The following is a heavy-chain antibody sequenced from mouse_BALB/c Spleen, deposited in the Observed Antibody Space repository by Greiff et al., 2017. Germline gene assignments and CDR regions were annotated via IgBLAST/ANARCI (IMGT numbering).Heavy chain of an antibody. CDR2: IYPGDGDT. D-gene: IGHD2-12*01. V-gene: IGHV1-80*01. CDR1: GYAFSSYW. CDR3: ARYRDAMDY. Sequence: VQGVESGAELVRPGSSVKISCKASGYAFSSYWMNWVKQRPGQGLEWIGQIYPGDGDTNYNGKFKGKATLTADKSSSTAYMQLSSLTSEDSAVYFCARYRDAMDYWGQGTSVTVSS. J-gene: IGHJ4*01.